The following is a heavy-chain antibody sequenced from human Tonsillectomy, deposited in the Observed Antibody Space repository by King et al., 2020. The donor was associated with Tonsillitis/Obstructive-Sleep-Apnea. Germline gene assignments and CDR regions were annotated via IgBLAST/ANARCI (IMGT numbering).Heavy chain of an antibody. CDR2: IRSKAYDVTT. J-gene: IGHJ4*02. D-gene: IGHD2-21*01. CDR1: GFTFGDYA. Sequence: VQLVESGGGFVQPGRSLRLSCTASGFTFGDYAMSWVRQAPGKGLEWVGFIRSKAYDVTTEYAASVKGRFTISRDDSKSIAYLQMNSLKTEDTAVYYCSSIPFSVDLTKNFVGWGQGTLVTVSS. CDR3: SSIPFSVDLTKNFVG. V-gene: IGHV3-49*04.